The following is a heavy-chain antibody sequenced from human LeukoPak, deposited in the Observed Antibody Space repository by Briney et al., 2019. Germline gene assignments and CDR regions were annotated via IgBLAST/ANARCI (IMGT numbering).Heavy chain of an antibody. J-gene: IGHJ4*02. CDR2: IKSDGSST. V-gene: IGHV3-74*01. Sequence: GGSLRLSCAASGFTFSSYWMHWVRQAPGKGLVWVSRIKSDGSSTTYADSVKGRFTISRDNSKNTLYLQMNSLRAEDTAVYYCAKPLLAWIQLWTLNDYWGQGTLVTVSS. D-gene: IGHD5-18*01. CDR1: GFTFSSYW. CDR3: AKPLLAWIQLWTLNDY.